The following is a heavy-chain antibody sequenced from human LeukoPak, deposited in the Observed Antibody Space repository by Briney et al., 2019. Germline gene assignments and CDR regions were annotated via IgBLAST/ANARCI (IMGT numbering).Heavy chain of an antibody. V-gene: IGHV3-23*01. D-gene: IGHD3-10*01. J-gene: IGHJ4*02. Sequence: GGSLRLSCVASGFTFSSYAISWVRQAPGKGLEWVSGISDSGDTTYYADSVKGRFTISRDNSKNTLYLQMNSLRAEDTAVYYCAKGGGVVRGVITRPFDYWGQGTLVTVSS. CDR3: AKGGGVVRGVITRPFDY. CDR2: ISDSGDTT. CDR1: GFTFSSYA.